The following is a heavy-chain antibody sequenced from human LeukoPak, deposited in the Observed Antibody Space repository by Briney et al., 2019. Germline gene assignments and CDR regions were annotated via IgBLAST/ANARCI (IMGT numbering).Heavy chain of an antibody. J-gene: IGHJ6*02. Sequence: GESLKISCKGSGYSFTSYWIAWVRQTPGNGLELMGIIYPSDSDTRYSPSFQGQVTISADKSISTAYLQWSSLKASDTAMYYCASRSPNYYYYGMDVWGQGTTVTVSS. CDR1: GYSFTSYW. V-gene: IGHV5-51*01. CDR2: IYPSDSDT. CDR3: ASRSPNYYYYGMDV.